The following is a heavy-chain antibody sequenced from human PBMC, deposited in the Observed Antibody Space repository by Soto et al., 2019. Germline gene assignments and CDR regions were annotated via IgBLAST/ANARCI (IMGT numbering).Heavy chain of an antibody. CDR2: ISCTGGST. V-gene: IGHV3-23*01. D-gene: IGHD3-10*01. Sequence: HPGGSLRLSCAPSGFTFISYAMSRVRQALGKGLAWVSAISCTGGSTYYADSVQGRFTISRDHSKHTLYLQLNSLRAEDTAVYYCAKSHLGEFDYAPWYWRQGTLVTVSS. CDR1: GFTFISYA. J-gene: IGHJ4*02. CDR3: AKSHLGEFDYAPWY.